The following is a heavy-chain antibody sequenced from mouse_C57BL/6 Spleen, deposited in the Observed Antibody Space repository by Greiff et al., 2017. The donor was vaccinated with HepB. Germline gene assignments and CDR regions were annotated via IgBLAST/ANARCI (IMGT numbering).Heavy chain of an antibody. D-gene: IGHD2-5*01. CDR2: IHPSDSDT. Sequence: QVQLQQSGAELVKPGASVKVSCKASGYTFTSYWMHWVKQRPGQGLEWIGRIHPSDSDTNYNQKFKGKATLTVDKSSSTAYMQLSSLTSEDSAVYYCAAPGGSNLPWFAYWGQGTLVTVSA. CDR3: AAPGGSNLPWFAY. V-gene: IGHV1-74*01. CDR1: GYTFTSYW. J-gene: IGHJ3*01.